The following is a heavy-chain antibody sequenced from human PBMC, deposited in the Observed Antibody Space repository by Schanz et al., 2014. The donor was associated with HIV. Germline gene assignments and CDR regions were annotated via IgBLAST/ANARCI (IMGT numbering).Heavy chain of an antibody. D-gene: IGHD2-2*02. CDR2: IWYDGSNK. J-gene: IGHJ4*02. CDR3: ARGGYCSATGCYRGLGLDF. V-gene: IGHV3-33*08. CDR1: GFTFSTYG. Sequence: VQLVESGGGVVQPGRSLRLSCAASGFTFSTYGMHWVRQAPGKGLEWVAVIWYDGSNKYYADSVKGRFTISRDNSKNTLFLQIHSLRIEDTAVYYCARGGYCSATGCYRGLGLDFWGQGTLVTVSS.